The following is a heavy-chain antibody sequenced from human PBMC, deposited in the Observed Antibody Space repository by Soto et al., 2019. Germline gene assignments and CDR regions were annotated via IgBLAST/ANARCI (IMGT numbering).Heavy chain of an antibody. CDR2: ISWNSGSI. V-gene: IGHV3-9*01. D-gene: IGHD6-13*01. J-gene: IGHJ3*02. Sequence: GGSLRLSCAASGFTFDDYAMHWVRQAPGKGLEWVSGISWNSGSIGYADSVKGRFTISRDNAKNSLYLQMNSLRAEDTALHYCAKARRYSSSLHAFDIWGQGTMVTVSS. CDR1: GFTFDDYA. CDR3: AKARRYSSSLHAFDI.